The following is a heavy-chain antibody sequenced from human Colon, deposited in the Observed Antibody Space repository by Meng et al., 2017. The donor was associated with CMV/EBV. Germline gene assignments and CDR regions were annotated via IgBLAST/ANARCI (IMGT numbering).Heavy chain of an antibody. CDR3: ASTGPLYGLYFCY. CDR1: GFTFSRYW. V-gene: IGHV3-7*01. D-gene: IGHD2-8*01. Sequence: GGSLRLSCAASGFTFSRYWMSWVRQAPGKGLEWVANIKQDGSDKYYVDSVKGRFTIFRDNAKNSVYLQMNSLRAEDTAVYYCASTGPLYGLYFCYWGQGTLVTVSS. J-gene: IGHJ4*02. CDR2: IKQDGSDK.